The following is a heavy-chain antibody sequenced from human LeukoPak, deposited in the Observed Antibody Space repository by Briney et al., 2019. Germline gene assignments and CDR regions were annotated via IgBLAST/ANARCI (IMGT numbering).Heavy chain of an antibody. V-gene: IGHV4-28*01. D-gene: IGHD2-8*01. CDR1: GYSISSNNW. CDR3: AKKLDGRDWFDP. CDR2: IYYGGST. J-gene: IGHJ5*02. Sequence: PSETLSLTCAVSGYSISSNNWWGWIRQPPGQGLEWIGYIYYGGSTYYNPSLESRVAMSVDTSKNQFSLKLSSVTAVDSAVYYCAKKLDGRDWFDPWGQGTLVTVSS.